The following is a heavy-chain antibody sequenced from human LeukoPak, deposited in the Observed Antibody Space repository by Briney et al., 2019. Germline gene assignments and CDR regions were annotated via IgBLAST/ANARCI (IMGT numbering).Heavy chain of an antibody. Sequence: GGALRLSWAASGFRFSNSSMAWVRQAPGKGLEWVASISSSSSYIYYADSVKGRFTISRDNAKNSLYLQMNTLRAEDTAVYSCARVGYYASSGYRAFDIWGQGTMVTVSS. CDR3: ARVGYYASSGYRAFDI. CDR1: GFRFSNSS. D-gene: IGHD3-22*01. V-gene: IGHV3-21*01. J-gene: IGHJ3*02. CDR2: ISSSSSYI.